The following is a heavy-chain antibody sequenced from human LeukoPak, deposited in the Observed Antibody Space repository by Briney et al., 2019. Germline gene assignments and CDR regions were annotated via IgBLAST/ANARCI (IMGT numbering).Heavy chain of an antibody. CDR1: GFTFNNYW. D-gene: IGHD1-26*01. J-gene: IGHJ4*02. CDR3: ARQVSREGHFDY. CDR2: IKEDTSQK. V-gene: IGHV3-7*01. Sequence: GGSLRLSCAASGFTFNNYWLSWVRQGPGKGLEWVAHIKEDTSQKYYVGSVEGRFTISRDDARNSLYLQMNSLRGEDTAVYFCARQVSREGHFDYWGQGALVTVSS.